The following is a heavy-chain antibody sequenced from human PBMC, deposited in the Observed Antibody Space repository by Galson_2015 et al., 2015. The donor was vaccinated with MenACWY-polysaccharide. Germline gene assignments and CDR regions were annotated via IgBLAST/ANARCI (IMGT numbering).Heavy chain of an antibody. CDR2: ITTSGGTT. V-gene: IGHV3-23*01. CDR3: VKASPRTIFGVES. Sequence: ALRLSCAASGFTFSSYAMTWGRQAPGKGLEWVSTITTSGGTTYNADSVRGRFTISRDNSKNTLYLQMNRLRGEDTAVYYCVKASPRTIFGVESWGQGTMVTVSS. CDR1: GFTFSSYA. D-gene: IGHD3-3*01. J-gene: IGHJ5*02.